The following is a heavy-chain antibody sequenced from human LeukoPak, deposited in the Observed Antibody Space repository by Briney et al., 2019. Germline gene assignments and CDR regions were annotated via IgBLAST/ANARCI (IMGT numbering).Heavy chain of an antibody. J-gene: IGHJ6*04. CDR2: ISSSGSTI. Sequence: PGGSLRLSCAASGFTFSSYEMNWVRQAPGKGLEWVSYISSSGSTIYYADSVKGRFTISRDNAKNSLYLQMNSLRAEDTAVYYCARAYCGGDCYSPDVWGKGTTVTVSS. D-gene: IGHD2-21*01. CDR1: GFTFSSYE. V-gene: IGHV3-48*03. CDR3: ARAYCGGDCYSPDV.